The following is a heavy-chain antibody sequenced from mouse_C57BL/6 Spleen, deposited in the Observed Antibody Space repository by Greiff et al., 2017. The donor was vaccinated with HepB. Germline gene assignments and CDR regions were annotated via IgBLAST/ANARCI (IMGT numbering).Heavy chain of an antibody. D-gene: IGHD2-4*01. CDR3: ARSLYYDYDEAWFAY. CDR2: INPSNGGT. J-gene: IGHJ3*01. Sequence: VQLQQSGTELVKPGASVKLSCKASGYTFTSYWMHWVKQRPGQGLEWIGNINPSNGGTNYNEKFKSKATLTVDKSSSTAYMQLSSLTSEDSAVYYCARSLYYDYDEAWFAYWGQGTLVTVSA. CDR1: GYTFTSYW. V-gene: IGHV1-53*01.